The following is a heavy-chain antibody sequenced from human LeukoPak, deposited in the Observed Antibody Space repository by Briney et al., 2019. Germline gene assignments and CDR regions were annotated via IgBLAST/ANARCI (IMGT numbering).Heavy chain of an antibody. CDR1: GFSLGTSGVG. V-gene: IGHV2-5*02. D-gene: IGHD1-26*01. J-gene: IGHJ4*02. CDR2: IYWDDDK. Sequence: SGPTLVNPTQTLTLTCTFSGFSLGTSGVGVGWIRQPPGKALEWLALIYWDDDKRYSPSLKSRLTITKDTSKNQVVLTMTDMGPVDTATYYCAHRVGAPGYFDYWGQGTLVTVSS. CDR3: AHRVGAPGYFDY.